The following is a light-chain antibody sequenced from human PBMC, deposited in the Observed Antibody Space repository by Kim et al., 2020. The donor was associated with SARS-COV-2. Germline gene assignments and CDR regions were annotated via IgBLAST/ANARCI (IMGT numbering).Light chain of an antibody. Sequence: SPGERANLSCSDSQSVSSSYLAWYQKKPGQAPRLLIYGASSRATGIPDRFSGSESGTDFTLTISRLEPEDFAVYYCQQYDMSPLTFGGGTKVDIK. V-gene: IGKV3-20*01. CDR2: GAS. CDR1: QSVSSSY. J-gene: IGKJ4*01. CDR3: QQYDMSPLT.